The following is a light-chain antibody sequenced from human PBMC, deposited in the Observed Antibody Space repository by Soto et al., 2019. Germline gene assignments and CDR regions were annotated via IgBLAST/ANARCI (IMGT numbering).Light chain of an antibody. V-gene: IGKV3-15*01. CDR3: QQYNNWPRPLT. CDR2: GAS. Sequence: EIVMTQSPATLSVSPGERATLSCRASQSVSSNLAWYQQKPGQAPRLLIYGASTRATGIPARFSGRGSGTEFTLTISSLQSEDFAVYYCQQYNNWPRPLTFGGGTKVEIK. CDR1: QSVSSN. J-gene: IGKJ4*01.